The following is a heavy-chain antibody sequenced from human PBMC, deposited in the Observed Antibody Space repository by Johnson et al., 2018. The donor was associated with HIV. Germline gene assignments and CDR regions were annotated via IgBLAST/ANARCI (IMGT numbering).Heavy chain of an antibody. Sequence: VQLVESGGGLVQPGGSLRLSCAASGFSFSTNWMHWVRQAPGAGLVWVAHINSDGSHIAYADSVRGRFTISRDNAKNTLVLQMNSLRGEDTAVYYCTGDGPRDAFDIWGQGTVVIVSS. CDR2: INSDGSHI. V-gene: IGHV3-74*03. CDR3: TGDGPRDAFDI. J-gene: IGHJ3*02. CDR1: GFSFSTNW.